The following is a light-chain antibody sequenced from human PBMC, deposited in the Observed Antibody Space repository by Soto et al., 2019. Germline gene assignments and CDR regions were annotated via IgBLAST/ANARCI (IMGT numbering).Light chain of an antibody. Sequence: QSVLTQPASVSGSPGQSITISCTGTSSDVGGYNYVSWYQQHPGKAPKLMIYEVSNRPSGVSNRFSGSKSGNTASPTISGLQAEDDADYYCSSYTSSSTRVFGTGTKLTVL. V-gene: IGLV2-14*01. CDR1: SSDVGGYNY. J-gene: IGLJ1*01. CDR2: EVS. CDR3: SSYTSSSTRV.